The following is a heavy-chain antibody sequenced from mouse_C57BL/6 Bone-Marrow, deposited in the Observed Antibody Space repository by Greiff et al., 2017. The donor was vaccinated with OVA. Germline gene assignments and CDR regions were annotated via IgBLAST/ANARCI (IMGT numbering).Heavy chain of an antibody. V-gene: IGHV1-18*01. CDR3: ARGGSSPFAY. J-gene: IGHJ3*01. CDR1: GYTFTSYW. D-gene: IGHD1-1*01. CDR2: INPNNGGT. Sequence: VQLQQPGAELVMPGASVKLSCKASGYTFTSYWMHWVKQSHGKSLEWIGDINPNNGGTIYNQKFKGKATLTVDKSSSTAYMELRSLTSEDTAVYYCARGGSSPFAYWGQGTLVTVSA.